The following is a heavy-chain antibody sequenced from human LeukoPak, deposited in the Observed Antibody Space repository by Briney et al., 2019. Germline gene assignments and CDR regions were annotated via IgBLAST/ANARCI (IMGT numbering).Heavy chain of an antibody. V-gene: IGHV4-4*02. D-gene: IGHD2-2*01. CDR1: GDSINSLDL. J-gene: IGHJ5*02. Sequence: PSGTLSLTCTVSGDSINSLDLWSWVRQPPGKGLEWIGEMYLSGTTHSNPSVKSRVTISIDKSKNQFFLNLSCVTAADTAVYYCARLQYCSGTSCYWFDPWGQGTLVTVSS. CDR2: MYLSGTT. CDR3: ARLQYCSGTSCYWFDP.